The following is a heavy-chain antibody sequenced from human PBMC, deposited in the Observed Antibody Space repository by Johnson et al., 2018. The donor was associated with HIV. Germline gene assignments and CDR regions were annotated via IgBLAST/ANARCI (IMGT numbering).Heavy chain of an antibody. J-gene: IGHJ3*02. Sequence: VQLVESGGGLVQPGGSLRLSCAASGFTFSSYAMHWVRQAPGKGLEYVSAISSNGGSTYYANSVKGRFTISRDNSKNTLDLQMGSLRAEDMAVYYCAREGNWNDGYDAFDIWGQGTMVTVSS. D-gene: IGHD1-20*01. CDR2: ISSNGGST. CDR3: AREGNWNDGYDAFDI. CDR1: GFTFSSYA. V-gene: IGHV3-64*01.